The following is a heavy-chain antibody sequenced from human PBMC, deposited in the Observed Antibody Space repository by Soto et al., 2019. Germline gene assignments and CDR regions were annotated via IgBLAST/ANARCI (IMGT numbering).Heavy chain of an antibody. J-gene: IGHJ4*02. CDR1: GGSLSSGDYY. CDR3: ARDSGSGYDSSRRYFDY. CDR2: IYYSGST. D-gene: IGHD3-22*01. V-gene: IGHV4-30-4*01. Sequence: SETLSLTCTVSGGSLSSGDYYWSWIRQPPGKGLEWIGYIYYSGSTYYNPSLKSRVTISVDTSKNQFSLKLRSVTAADTAVYYCARDSGSGYDSSRRYFDYWGQGTLVIVSS.